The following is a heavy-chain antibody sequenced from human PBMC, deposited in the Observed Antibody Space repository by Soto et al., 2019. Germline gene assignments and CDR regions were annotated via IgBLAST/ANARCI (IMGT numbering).Heavy chain of an antibody. D-gene: IGHD3-22*01. Sequence: GGSMEVSCKASCYTFTRYGISWVRQAPGKGLEWMGWISAYNGNTNYAQKLQGRVTMTTDTSTSTAYMELRSLRSEDTAVYYCAREDVYDSSGSVDYWGQGTLVTVSS. CDR3: AREDVYDSSGSVDY. CDR1: CYTFTRYG. J-gene: IGHJ4*02. CDR2: ISAYNGNT. V-gene: IGHV1-18*04.